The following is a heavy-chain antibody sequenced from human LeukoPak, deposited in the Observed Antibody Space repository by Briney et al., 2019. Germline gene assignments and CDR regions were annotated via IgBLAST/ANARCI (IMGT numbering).Heavy chain of an antibody. CDR3: ARDEYKWLHA. CDR2: IYTNESN. J-gene: IGHJ5*02. V-gene: IGHV4-4*07. Sequence: NSSDTLSLSCTCSGVSISIYYLSWIRHPAGKGLDLIERIYTNESNNYNPSLKRRHTISVDTSKNQFSPRLSSVTAAYTSVYYCARDEYKWLHAWGEGTLVTVSS. CDR1: GVSISIYY.